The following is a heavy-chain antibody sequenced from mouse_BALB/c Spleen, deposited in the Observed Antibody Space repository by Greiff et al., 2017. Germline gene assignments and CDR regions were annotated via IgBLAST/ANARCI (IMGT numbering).Heavy chain of an antibody. CDR2: ISNLAYSI. CDR1: GFTFSDYG. Sequence: EVQRVESGGGLVQPGGSRKLSCAASGFTFSDYGMAWGRQAPGKGPEWVAFISNLAYSIYYADTVTGRFTISRENAKNTLYLEMSSLRSEDTAMYYCARDGYGNSLAMDYWGQGTSVTVSS. J-gene: IGHJ4*01. V-gene: IGHV5-15*02. CDR3: ARDGYGNSLAMDY. D-gene: IGHD2-1*01.